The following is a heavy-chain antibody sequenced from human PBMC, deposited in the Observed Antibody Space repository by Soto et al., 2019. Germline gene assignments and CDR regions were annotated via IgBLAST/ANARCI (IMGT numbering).Heavy chain of an antibody. CDR1: GFIFSSNS. Sequence: EVQLVESGGRLVKPGGSLRLACAASGFIFSSNSMNWVRHAPGKGLEWVSCISSSGRHAYYADTVEGRFTISREDAKESPYLQMNSLRAGDTAVYYCARDRDGYAPVDYWGQGPGVTVSS. CDR3: ARDRDGYAPVDY. V-gene: IGHV3-21*01. J-gene: IGHJ4*02. CDR2: ISSSGRHA. D-gene: IGHD1-1*01.